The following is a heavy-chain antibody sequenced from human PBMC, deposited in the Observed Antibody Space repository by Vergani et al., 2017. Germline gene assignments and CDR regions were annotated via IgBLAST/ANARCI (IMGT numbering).Heavy chain of an antibody. CDR3: ARGGFLWGRGRSHSDY. V-gene: IGHV1-46*01. Sequence: QVQLVQSGAEVKKPGASVKVSCKASGYTFTSYYMHWVRQAPGQGLEWMGIINPSGGSTSYAQKFQGRVTMTRDTSTSTAYMELRSLRSDDTAVYYCARGGFLWGRGRSHSDYWGQGTLVTVSS. CDR1: GYTFTSYY. D-gene: IGHD3-16*01. J-gene: IGHJ4*02. CDR2: INPSGGST.